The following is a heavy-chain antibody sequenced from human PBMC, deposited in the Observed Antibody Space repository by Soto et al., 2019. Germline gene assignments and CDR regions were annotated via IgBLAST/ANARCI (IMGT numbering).Heavy chain of an antibody. D-gene: IGHD2-15*01. CDR3: ATCSGGSCYANWFDP. CDR2: INPNSGGT. J-gene: IGHJ5*02. Sequence: QVQLVQSGAEVKKPGASVKVSCKASGYTFTDYYMHWVRQAPGQGLEWMGWINPNSGGTNYAQKFKGRVTMTRDTSISTAYMELSGLRSDDTAVYYCATCSGGSCYANWFDPWGQGTLVTVSS. CDR1: GYTFTDYY. V-gene: IGHV1-2*02.